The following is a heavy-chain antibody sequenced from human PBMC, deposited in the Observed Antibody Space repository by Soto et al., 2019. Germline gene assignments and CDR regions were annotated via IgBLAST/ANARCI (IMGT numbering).Heavy chain of an antibody. D-gene: IGHD2-2*01. CDR2: IYYSGST. CDR3: ARGDIVVVPADTHPDV. J-gene: IGHJ6*01. Sequence: SETLSLTCTVSGGSISSGYYYWSWIRQPPGKGLEWIGYIYYSGSTYYNPSLKSRVTISVDTSKNQFSLKLSSVTAADTAVYYCARGDIVVVPADTHPDVSGQGTTVPVSP. CDR1: GGSISSGYYY. V-gene: IGHV4-30-4*01.